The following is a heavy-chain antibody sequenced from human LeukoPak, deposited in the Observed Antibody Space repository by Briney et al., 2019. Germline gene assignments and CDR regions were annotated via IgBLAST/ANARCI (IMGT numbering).Heavy chain of an antibody. CDR3: ARNFLAGYSSGRGYDP. D-gene: IGHD6-19*01. V-gene: IGHV3-72*01. Sequence: GGSLRLSCAASGLIFSDHYMDWVCQAPGKGLEWVGRTRNKANSYSTEYAASVKGRFTISRDNAKNSLYLQMNSLRAEDTAVYYCARNFLAGYSSGRGYDPWGQGTLVTVSS. J-gene: IGHJ5*02. CDR1: GLIFSDHY. CDR2: TRNKANSYST.